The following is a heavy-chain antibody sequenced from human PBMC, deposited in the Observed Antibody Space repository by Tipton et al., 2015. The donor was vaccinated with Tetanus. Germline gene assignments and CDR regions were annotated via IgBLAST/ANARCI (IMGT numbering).Heavy chain of an antibody. CDR2: IYYSGGT. D-gene: IGHD3-10*01. J-gene: IGHJ4*02. Sequence: TLSLTCTVSGGSISSGDYYWSWIRQPPGKGLEWIGYIYYSGGTYYNPPLKSRVTISVDTSKSQFSLKLSSVTAADTAVYYCARSFRPRRITMVRGALGYFDYWGQGTQITVSS. V-gene: IGHV4-30-4*01. CDR1: GGSISSGDYY. CDR3: ARSFRPRRITMVRGALGYFDY.